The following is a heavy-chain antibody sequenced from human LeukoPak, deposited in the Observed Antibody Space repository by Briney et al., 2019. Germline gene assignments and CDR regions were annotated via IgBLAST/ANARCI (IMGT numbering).Heavy chain of an antibody. CDR1: GGSISSGGYS. Sequence: SETLSLTCAVSGGSISSGGYSWSWIRQSPGKGLEWIGYIDPSGSASYNPSLKSRVTIFVDTSKNLFSLILTSVSASDTAIYYCARDHWLFSSKTWYYYGMDVWGQGTTVTVSS. D-gene: IGHD3-9*01. CDR2: IDPSGSA. J-gene: IGHJ6*02. V-gene: IGHV4-61*03. CDR3: ARDHWLFSSKTWYYYGMDV.